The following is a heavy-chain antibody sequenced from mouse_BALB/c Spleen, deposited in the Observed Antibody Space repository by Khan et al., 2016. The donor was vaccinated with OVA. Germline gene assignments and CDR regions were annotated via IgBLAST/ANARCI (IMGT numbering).Heavy chain of an antibody. V-gene: IGHV3-2*02. CDR1: GYSITSDYA. J-gene: IGHJ4*01. CDR2: ISYGGST. Sequence: EVQLQESGPGLVKPSQSLSLTCTVTGYSITSDYAWDWIRQFPGNKLEWMGYISYGGSTSYNPSLKSRISITRDTSKNQFFLQLNSVTTEDTATYYCARKNYYDYAMDYWGQGTSVTVSS. D-gene: IGHD1-1*01. CDR3: ARKNYYDYAMDY.